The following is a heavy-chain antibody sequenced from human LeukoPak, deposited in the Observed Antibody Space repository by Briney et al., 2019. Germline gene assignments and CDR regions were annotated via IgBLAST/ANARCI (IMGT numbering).Heavy chain of an antibody. D-gene: IGHD3-3*01. Sequence: ASVKVSCKVSGYTLTELSMHWVRQAPGKGLEWMGGFGPEDGETIYAQKFQGRVTMTEDTSTDTAYMELSSLRSEDTAVYYCATAIRINDFWSGYPPWFDPWGQGTLVTVSS. CDR3: ATAIRINDFWSGYPPWFDP. J-gene: IGHJ5*02. V-gene: IGHV1-24*01. CDR1: GYTLTELS. CDR2: FGPEDGET.